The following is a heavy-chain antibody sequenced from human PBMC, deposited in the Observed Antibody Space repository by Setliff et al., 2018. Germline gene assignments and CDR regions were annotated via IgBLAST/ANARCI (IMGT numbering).Heavy chain of an antibody. CDR2: IYTDGTT. Sequence: KTSETLSLTCTVSGASLRSGSNYWGWFRQPAGKGLEWVGRIYTDGTTNYNPSLKSRVSISADTSMNHFSLRMTSVSAADTAVYYCAKEHVVNSFVTNTHHHYGMDVWGQGTTVTVSS. CDR1: GASLRSGSNY. J-gene: IGHJ6*02. V-gene: IGHV4-61*02. CDR3: AKEHVVNSFVTNTHHHYGMDV. D-gene: IGHD2-8*01.